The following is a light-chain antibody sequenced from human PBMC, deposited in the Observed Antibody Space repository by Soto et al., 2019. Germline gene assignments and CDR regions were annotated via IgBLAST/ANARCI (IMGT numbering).Light chain of an antibody. CDR1: QRISTY. CDR2: DAS. Sequence: QMTQSPTSLSAFLRDRITIVCQAPQRISTYLTWYQQKPGKAPKLLIYDASSLETGVPSRFSGSGSGTDFTFTISSLQPEDIATYYCQQANSLPLTFGGGTKVDIK. CDR3: QQANSLPLT. J-gene: IGKJ4*01. V-gene: IGKV1-33*01.